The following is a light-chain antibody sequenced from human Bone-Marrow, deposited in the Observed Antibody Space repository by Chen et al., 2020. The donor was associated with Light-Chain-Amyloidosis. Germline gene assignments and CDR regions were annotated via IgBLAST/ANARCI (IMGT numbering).Light chain of an antibody. CDR1: QTISSNY. V-gene: IGKV3-20*01. J-gene: IGKJ4*01. CDR2: GSS. Sequence: EIVLTQSPCTLSLSPGEGANLSCRASQTISSNYLTWYQQRFGQAPRLLIYGSSSRATGIPESYTGSGSGTDFTLTINRLDPEDFAIYYLQQYSTSPLTFGGGTKVEIK. CDR3: QQYSTSPLT.